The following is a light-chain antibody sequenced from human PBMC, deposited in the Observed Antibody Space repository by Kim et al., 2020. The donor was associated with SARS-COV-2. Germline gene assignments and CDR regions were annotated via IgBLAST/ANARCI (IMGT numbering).Light chain of an antibody. J-gene: IGLJ3*02. Sequence: GQSVTIACTGTSSDVGGYNYVSWYQQHPGKAPKLMIYDVSKRPSGVPDRFSGSKSGNTASLTISGLQAEDEADYYCCSYAGSYSWVFGGGTKLTVL. CDR2: DVS. CDR3: CSYAGSYSWV. CDR1: SSDVGGYNY. V-gene: IGLV2-11*01.